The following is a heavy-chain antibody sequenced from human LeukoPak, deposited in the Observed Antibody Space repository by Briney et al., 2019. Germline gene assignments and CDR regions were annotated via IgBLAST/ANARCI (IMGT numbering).Heavy chain of an antibody. CDR3: AKEFEIYCSSTSCSLLDY. CDR2: IWYDGSNK. D-gene: IGHD2-2*01. V-gene: IGHV3-33*06. J-gene: IGHJ4*02. CDR1: GFTFSSYG. Sequence: GRSLRLSCAASGFTFSSYGMHWVRQAPGKGLEWVAVIWYDGSNKYYADSVKGRFTISRDNSKNTLYLQMNSLRAEDTAVYYCAKEFEIYCSSTSCSLLDYWGQGILVTVSS.